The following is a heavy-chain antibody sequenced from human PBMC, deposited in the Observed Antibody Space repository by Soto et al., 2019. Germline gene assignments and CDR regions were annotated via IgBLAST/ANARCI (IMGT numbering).Heavy chain of an antibody. CDR2: IYYSGTT. J-gene: IGHJ3*02. CDR1: GGSISSGGYF. Sequence: SETLSLTCTVSGGSISSGGYFWSWIRQHPEKGLDWIGCIYYSGTTYYSPSLKSRMTMSIDTSKNQFSLELRSVTAADTAMYYCAQQIAATGTGRPLDIWGQGTMVTVS. D-gene: IGHD6-13*01. CDR3: AQQIAATGTGRPLDI. V-gene: IGHV4-31*03.